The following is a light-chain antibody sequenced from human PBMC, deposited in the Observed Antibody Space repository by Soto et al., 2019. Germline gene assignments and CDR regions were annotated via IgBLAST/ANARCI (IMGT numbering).Light chain of an antibody. CDR1: QSISSW. V-gene: IGKV1-5*01. CDR3: QQDNSYSGT. Sequence: DIQMTQSPSPLSASVGDRGTITCWASQSISSWLAWYQQKPGKAPKLLIYDASSVESGGPSRFSGSGSGTEFTLTISSMQPDDFAKYYCQQDNSYSGTFGQGTNVEFK. CDR2: DAS. J-gene: IGKJ1*01.